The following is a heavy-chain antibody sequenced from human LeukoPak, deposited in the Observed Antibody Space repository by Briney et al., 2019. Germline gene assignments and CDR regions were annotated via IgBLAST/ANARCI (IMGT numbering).Heavy chain of an antibody. D-gene: IGHD5-12*01. CDR2: ISYDGSNK. J-gene: IGHJ6*02. Sequence: PGESLRVSCAASGFSFSSYGMHWVRQAPGKGLEWVAVISYDGSNKYYADSVKGRFTISRDNSKNTLYLQMNSLRAEDTAVYYCAKDRGSGYDYYYYYGTDVWGQGTTVTVSS. CDR1: GFSFSSYG. CDR3: AKDRGSGYDYYYYYGTDV. V-gene: IGHV3-30*18.